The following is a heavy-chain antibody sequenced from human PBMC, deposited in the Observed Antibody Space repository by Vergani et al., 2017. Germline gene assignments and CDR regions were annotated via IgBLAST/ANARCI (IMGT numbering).Heavy chain of an antibody. D-gene: IGHD2-2*02. J-gene: IGHJ6*02. Sequence: QVQLQESGPGLVKPSETLSLTCTVSGGSISSYYWSWIRQPPGEGLEWIGYIYYSGSTNYNPSLKSRVTISVDTSKNQFSLKLSSVTAADTAVYYCARGEDIVVVPAAIRVYYYYGMDVWGQGTTVTVSS. CDR3: ARGEDIVVVPAAIRVYYYYGMDV. CDR2: IYYSGST. CDR1: GGSISSYY. V-gene: IGHV4-59*01.